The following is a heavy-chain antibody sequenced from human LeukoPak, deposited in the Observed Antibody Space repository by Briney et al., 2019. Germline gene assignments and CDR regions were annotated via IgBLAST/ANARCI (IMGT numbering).Heavy chain of an antibody. CDR2: INHSGST. CDR1: GGSFSGYY. D-gene: IGHD5-18*01. Sequence: SETLSLTCAVYGGSFSGYYWSWIRQPPGKGLEWIGEINHSGSTNYNPSLKSRVTISVDTSKNQFSLKLSSVTAEDTAVYYCARSLHTAMALFDYWGQGTLVTVSS. J-gene: IGHJ4*02. CDR3: ARSLHTAMALFDY. V-gene: IGHV4-34*01.